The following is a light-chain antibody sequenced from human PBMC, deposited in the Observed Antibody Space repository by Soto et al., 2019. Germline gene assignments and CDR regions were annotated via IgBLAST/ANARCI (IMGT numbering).Light chain of an antibody. J-gene: IGKJ1*01. Sequence: ILMTQSPLSLPVTPGEPASISCSSIHILLHSNGYNYVDRYLQKPGQSPQLLIYLGSNRASGVPDRFSGSGPGTDFTLKISRVEAEDVGVYYCMQGRQTWTFGQGTKVDIK. CDR1: HILLHSNGYNY. V-gene: IGKV2-28*01. CDR2: LGS. CDR3: MQGRQTWT.